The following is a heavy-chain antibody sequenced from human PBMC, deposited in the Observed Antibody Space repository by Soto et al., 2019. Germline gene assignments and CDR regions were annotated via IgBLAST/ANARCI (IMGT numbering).Heavy chain of an antibody. CDR1: GIPVSSNY. Sequence: EVQLVESGGGLVQPGGSLRLSCAASGIPVSSNYMTWFRQAPGKGLEWVSVLHSGGDTYYANSVKGRFTISRHDSTNTLFLQMNSLTPEDTAVYYCARVGPYYYASRMDVWGQGTTVTVSS. CDR2: LHSGGDT. V-gene: IGHV3-53*04. J-gene: IGHJ6*02. D-gene: IGHD3-10*01. CDR3: ARVGPYYYASRMDV.